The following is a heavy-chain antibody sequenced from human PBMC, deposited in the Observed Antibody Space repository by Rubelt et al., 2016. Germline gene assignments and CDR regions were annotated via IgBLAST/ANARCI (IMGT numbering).Heavy chain of an antibody. D-gene: IGHD5-18*01. Sequence: GSLRLSCAASGFTVSTNYMSWVRQAPGKGLECVSIIYNDGSTYYADSVKGRFTISRDNSKNTLYLQMNSLRAEDTAVYYCAKEVGVWGAYRYSGGNWGQGTLVTVSS. V-gene: IGHV3-53*05. CDR3: AKEVGVWGAYRYSGGN. J-gene: IGHJ4*02. CDR2: IYNDGST. CDR1: GFTVSTNY.